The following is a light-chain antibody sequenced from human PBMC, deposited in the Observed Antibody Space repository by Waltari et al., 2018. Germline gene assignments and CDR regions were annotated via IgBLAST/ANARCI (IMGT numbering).Light chain of an antibody. V-gene: IGKV3-20*01. CDR3: QQYGSSVMYT. CDR2: GAS. Sequence: VLTQSPGTLSLSPGERATLSCRASLRLTKRYLAWYQQNPGQAPRLLIYGASSRAAGIPDRFTGSGSGTDYTLTISRLEPEDFAVYYCQQYGSSVMYTFGQGTRLEI. J-gene: IGKJ2*01. CDR1: LRLTKRY.